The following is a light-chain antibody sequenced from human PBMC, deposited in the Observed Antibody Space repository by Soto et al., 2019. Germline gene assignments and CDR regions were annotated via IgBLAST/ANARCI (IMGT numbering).Light chain of an antibody. CDR2: WSS. J-gene: IGKJ2*01. Sequence: DIVMTQSPESLAVSLGERATINCKSSQSVLHSSNNKNYLAWYQQKSGQPPKLVIYWSSTRESGVPDRFSGSGSGTDFTLTISSLQAEYVTVYYCQQDYSTPQTFGQGTRLEI. V-gene: IGKV4-1*01. CDR1: QSVLHSSNNKNY. CDR3: QQDYSTPQT.